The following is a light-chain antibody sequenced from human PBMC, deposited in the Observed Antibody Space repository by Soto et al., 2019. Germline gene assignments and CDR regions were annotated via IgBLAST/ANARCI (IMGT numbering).Light chain of an antibody. Sequence: QSALTQPASVSGSPGQSITISCTGTSSDVGGYNYVSWYQQHPGKAPKLMIYDVSYRPSGVSDRFSGSKSGNTASLTISGLQSEDEADYYCDSYTSGSSYVFGTATKLPVL. CDR1: SSDVGGYNY. J-gene: IGLJ1*01. CDR2: DVS. V-gene: IGLV2-14*01. CDR3: DSYTSGSSYV.